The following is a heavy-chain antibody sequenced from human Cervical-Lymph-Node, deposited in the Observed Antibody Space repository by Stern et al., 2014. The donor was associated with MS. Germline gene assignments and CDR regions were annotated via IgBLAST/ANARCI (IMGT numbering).Heavy chain of an antibody. D-gene: IGHD2-15*01. J-gene: IGHJ4*02. Sequence: VQLEESGPGLVKPSETLSLTCIVSGASISSSTYYWGWIRQPPGKGLEWIGSIYNSGSTYYNPSLRSRVTISVDTSKNLFSLNLNSVTAADTAVYYCARHEGLLTNFDNWGQGTLVTVSS. V-gene: IGHV4-39*01. CDR1: GASISSSTYY. CDR2: IYNSGST. CDR3: ARHEGLLTNFDN.